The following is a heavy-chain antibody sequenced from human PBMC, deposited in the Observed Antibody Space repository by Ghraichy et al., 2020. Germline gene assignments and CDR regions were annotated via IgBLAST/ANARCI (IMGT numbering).Heavy chain of an antibody. CDR3: ARDSRYSQPYGMDV. Sequence: GGSLRLSCVASGFTFSTYSMNWVRQAPGKGLEWVSYISSSSSTIYYADSVKGRFTISRDNAKNSLYLQMNSLRDEDTAVYYCARDSRYSQPYGMDVWGQGTTVTVSS. CDR2: ISSSSSTI. V-gene: IGHV3-48*02. D-gene: IGHD5-12*01. CDR1: GFTFSTYS. J-gene: IGHJ6*02.